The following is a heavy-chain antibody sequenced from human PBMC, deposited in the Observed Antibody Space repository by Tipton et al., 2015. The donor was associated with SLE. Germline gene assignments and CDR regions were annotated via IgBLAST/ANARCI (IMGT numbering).Heavy chain of an antibody. V-gene: IGHV4-39*07. CDR2: IYHSGST. CDR3: AKTTVYSNDWPYFDY. Sequence: TLSLTCTVSGGSISSSSYYWGWIRQPPGKGLEWIGRIYHSGSTNSNPSLKSRVTISVDKSKNQFSLKLSSVTVADTAVYYCAKTTVYSNDWPYFDYWGQGNLVTVSS. J-gene: IGHJ4*02. D-gene: IGHD6-19*01. CDR1: GGSISSSSYY.